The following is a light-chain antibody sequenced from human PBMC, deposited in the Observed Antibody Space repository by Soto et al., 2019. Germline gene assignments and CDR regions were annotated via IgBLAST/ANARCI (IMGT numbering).Light chain of an antibody. CDR1: SSNIGGQT. J-gene: IGLJ3*02. CDR3: TAWDESLNGQV. CDR2: SGH. V-gene: IGLV1-44*01. Sequence: QSVLTQPPSVSGTPGQSVTISCSGSSSNIGGQTVSWYQQLPGTAPNLLIYSGHQRPSGVPDRFSASKSGSSASLAISGLQSEDEGDYYCTAWDESLNGQVFGGGTKLTAL.